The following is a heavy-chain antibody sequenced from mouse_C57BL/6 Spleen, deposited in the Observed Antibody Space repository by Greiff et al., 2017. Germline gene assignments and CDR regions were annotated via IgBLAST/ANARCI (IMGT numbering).Heavy chain of an antibody. J-gene: IGHJ1*03. CDR1: GFTFSDYG. D-gene: IGHD3-3*01. V-gene: IGHV5-17*01. CDR2: ISSGSSTI. Sequence: EVQRVESGGGLVKPGGSLKLSCAASGFTFSDYGMHWVRQAPEKGLEWVAYISSGSSTIYYADTVKGRFTISRDNAKNTLFLQMTSLRSEDTAMYYCARGDPYWYFDVWGTGTTVTVSS. CDR3: ARGDPYWYFDV.